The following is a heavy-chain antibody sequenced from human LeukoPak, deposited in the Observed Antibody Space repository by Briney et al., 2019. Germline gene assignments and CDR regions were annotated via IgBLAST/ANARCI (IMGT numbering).Heavy chain of an antibody. CDR3: SINVRSSPYYWFDP. J-gene: IGHJ5*02. CDR1: GFTLSKYS. CDR2: ISSSSSYK. D-gene: IGHD6-19*01. Sequence: GGSLRLSCAASGFTLSKYSMKWVRQAPGKGLEWVSSISSSSSYKYYADSVKGRFTISRDNAKNSLYLEMKSLRDEDTAVYYSSINVRSSPYYWFDPWGQGTLVTVSS. V-gene: IGHV3-21*01.